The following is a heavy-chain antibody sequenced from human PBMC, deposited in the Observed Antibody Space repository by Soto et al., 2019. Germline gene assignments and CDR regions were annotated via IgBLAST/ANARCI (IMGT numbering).Heavy chain of an antibody. CDR1: GGTFSSQT. J-gene: IGHJ3*02. D-gene: IGHD1-1*01. CDR3: ARPAVNDLDADSSAFDI. V-gene: IGHV1-69*02. CDR2: VIPIIGEG. Sequence: QVQLVQSGAEVKEPGSSVKVSCKVSGGTFSSQTINWVRQVPGQGLEWMGSVIPIIGEGKYAQSFLGRVTITAERSTSTAYMELRSLRSEDTAVYYWARPAVNDLDADSSAFDIWGQGTMVTVSS.